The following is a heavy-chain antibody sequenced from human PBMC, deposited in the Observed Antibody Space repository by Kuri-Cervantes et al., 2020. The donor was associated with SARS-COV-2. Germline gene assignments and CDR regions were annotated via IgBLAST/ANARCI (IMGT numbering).Heavy chain of an antibody. J-gene: IGHJ3*02. D-gene: IGHD3-3*01. CDR1: GGSFSGYY. CDR3: AREGGGTPTIFGVVGAFDI. CDR2: INHSGST. V-gene: IGHV4-34*01. Sequence: SETLSLTCAVYGGSFSGYYWSWIRQPPGKGLEWIGEINHSGSTNYNPSLKSRVTISVDTSKNQFSLKLSSVTAADTAVYYCAREGGGTPTIFGVVGAFDIWGQGTMVTVSS.